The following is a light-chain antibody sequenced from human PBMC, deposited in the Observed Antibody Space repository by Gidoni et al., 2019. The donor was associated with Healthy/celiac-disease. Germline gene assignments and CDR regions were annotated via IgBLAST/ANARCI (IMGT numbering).Light chain of an antibody. CDR1: QSMSSY. CDR3: QQSYSTPRT. V-gene: IGKV1-39*01. CDR2: AAS. J-gene: IGKJ5*01. Sequence: IQMTQSPSSLSASVGDRVTITCRASQSMSSYLNWYQQKPGKDPKLLIYAASSLQSGVPSSVSGSGSGTDCTLTISSLQPEDFATYYCQQSYSTPRTFGQGTRLEIK.